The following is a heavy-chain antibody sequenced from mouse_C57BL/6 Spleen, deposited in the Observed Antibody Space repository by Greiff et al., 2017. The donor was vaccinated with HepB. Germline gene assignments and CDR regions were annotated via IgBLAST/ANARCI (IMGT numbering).Heavy chain of an antibody. CDR1: GYTFTSYW. J-gene: IGHJ1*03. V-gene: IGHV1-69*01. Sequence: VQLQQPGAELVMPGASVKLSCKASGYTFTSYWMHWVKQRPGQGLEWIGEIDPSDSYTNYNQKFKGKSTLTVDKSSSTAYMQLSSLTSEDSAVYYCARGGLSPWYFDVWGTGTTVTVSS. CDR3: ARGGLSPWYFDV. D-gene: IGHD3-1*01. CDR2: IDPSDSYT.